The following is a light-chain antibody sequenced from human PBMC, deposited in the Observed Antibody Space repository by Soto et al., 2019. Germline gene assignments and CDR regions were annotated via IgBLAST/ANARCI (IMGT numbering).Light chain of an antibody. CDR2: KAS. V-gene: IGKV1-5*03. CDR1: QSINSW. J-gene: IGKJ1*01. Sequence: DIQMTQSPSTLSASVGDRVTITCRASQSINSWLAWHQQKPGKAPRLLIYKASNLESGVPSRFSGSVSGTEFTLTITSLQPDDSATYYCQQYNDNWTFGQGTKVDIK. CDR3: QQYNDNWT.